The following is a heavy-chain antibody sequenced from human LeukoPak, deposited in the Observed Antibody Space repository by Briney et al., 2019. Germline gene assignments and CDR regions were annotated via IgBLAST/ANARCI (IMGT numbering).Heavy chain of an antibody. Sequence: GGSLRLSCAASGFTFSSYWMTWVRQAPGKGLEWVASIKQDESEKYYADSVKGRFTISRDNARNSLYLQMSSLRADDTAVHYCARDGAFRIYDYWGQGTLVTVSS. J-gene: IGHJ4*02. V-gene: IGHV3-7*01. CDR3: ARDGAFRIYDY. CDR1: GFTFSSYW. CDR2: IKQDESEK. D-gene: IGHD3-3*02.